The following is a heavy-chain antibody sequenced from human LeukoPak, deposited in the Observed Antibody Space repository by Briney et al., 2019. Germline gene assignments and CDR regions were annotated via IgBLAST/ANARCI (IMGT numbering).Heavy chain of an antibody. CDR3: ARTYSGSYVVSWMSPAFDI. CDR1: GFTFSSYG. J-gene: IGHJ3*02. Sequence: GGSLRLSCAASGFTFSSYGMHWVRQAPGKGLEWVAVIWYDGSNKYYADSVKGRFTISRDNSKNTLYLQMNSLRAEDTAVYYCARTYSGSYVVSWMSPAFDIWGQGTMVTVSS. D-gene: IGHD1-26*01. CDR2: IWYDGSNK. V-gene: IGHV3-33*01.